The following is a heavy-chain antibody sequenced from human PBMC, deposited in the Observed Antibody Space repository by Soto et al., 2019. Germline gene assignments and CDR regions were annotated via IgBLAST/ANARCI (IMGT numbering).Heavy chain of an antibody. CDR2: ISYDGSNK. J-gene: IGHJ6*02. CDR3: AKDPSREQLVPYYYYYVMDV. D-gene: IGHD6-13*01. V-gene: IGHV3-30*18. Sequence: GGSLRLSCAASGLTFSSYGMHWVRQAPGKGLEWVAVISYDGSNKYYADSVKGRFTISRDNSKNTLYLQMNSLRAEDTAVYYYAKDPSREQLVPYYYYYVMDVWGQGTTVTVSS. CDR1: GLTFSSYG.